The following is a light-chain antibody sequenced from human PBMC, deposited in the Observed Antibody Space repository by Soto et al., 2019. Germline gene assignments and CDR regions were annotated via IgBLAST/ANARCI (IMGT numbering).Light chain of an antibody. CDR3: QQYGSSPLGT. V-gene: IGKV3-20*01. J-gene: IGKJ4*01. CDR1: QSVATKY. CDR2: GAS. Sequence: EIVVTQSPGTLSLSPGERATLSCRASQSVATKYLAWYQQKPGQAPRLLIYGASNRASGIPDRFSGSGSGTDFTLTISRLEPEDFAVYYCQQYGSSPLGTFGGGTKVEIK.